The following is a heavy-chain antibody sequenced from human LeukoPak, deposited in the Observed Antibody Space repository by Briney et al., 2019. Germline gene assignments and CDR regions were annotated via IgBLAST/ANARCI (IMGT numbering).Heavy chain of an antibody. D-gene: IGHD3-3*01. CDR3: ARYTYYDFWSGSLWGRYYYYMDV. Sequence: ASVKVSCKASGGTFSSYAISWVRQAPGQGLEWMGWISAYIGNTNYAQKLQGRVTMTTDTSTSTAYMELRSLRSDDTAVYYCARYTYYDFWSGSLWGRYYYYMDVWGKGTTVTVSS. CDR1: GGTFSSYA. J-gene: IGHJ6*03. V-gene: IGHV1-18*01. CDR2: ISAYIGNT.